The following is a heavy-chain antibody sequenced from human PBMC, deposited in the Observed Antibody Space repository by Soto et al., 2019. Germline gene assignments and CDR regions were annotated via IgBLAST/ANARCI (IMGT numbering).Heavy chain of an antibody. CDR1: GFTFSSYW. Sequence: EGSMRLSCAASGFTFSSYWMHWVRQAPGKGLVWVSRIRSDGSSTSYADSVRGRFTISRDNAKDTLYLQMNSLRSEDTAVYYCARGPLTILGVVTYYSMDVWGKGTTVTVSS. CDR3: ARGPLTILGVVTYYSMDV. D-gene: IGHD3-3*01. V-gene: IGHV3-74*01. CDR2: IRSDGSST. J-gene: IGHJ6*04.